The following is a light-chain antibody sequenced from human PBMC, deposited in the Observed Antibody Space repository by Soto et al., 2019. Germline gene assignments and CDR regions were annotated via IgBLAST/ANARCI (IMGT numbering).Light chain of an antibody. Sequence: ENVLTQSPGTLSLSPGERATLSCRASQSITSNSLAWYQQKPGQAPRLLVYGAFNRAAAIPDRFMGSGSGTDFTLTIIRLEPEDFAVYYCQQYGSSPLTFGGGTKVEI. CDR3: QQYGSSPLT. CDR2: GAF. CDR1: QSITSNS. V-gene: IGKV3-20*01. J-gene: IGKJ4*01.